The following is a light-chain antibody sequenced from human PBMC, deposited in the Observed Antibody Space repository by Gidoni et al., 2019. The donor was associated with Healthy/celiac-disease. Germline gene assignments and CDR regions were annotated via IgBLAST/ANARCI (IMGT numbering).Light chain of an antibody. CDR3: QQYNNWPPFT. CDR1: QSVSSN. CDR2: GAS. Sequence: EIVMTQSPATLSVSPGERATLSCRASQSVSSNLAWYQQKPGQAPRLLIYGASTRATGNPARFSGSGSGTEFTLTISSMQSEEFVVYYCQQYNNWPPFTFGPGTKVDIK. J-gene: IGKJ3*01. V-gene: IGKV3-15*01.